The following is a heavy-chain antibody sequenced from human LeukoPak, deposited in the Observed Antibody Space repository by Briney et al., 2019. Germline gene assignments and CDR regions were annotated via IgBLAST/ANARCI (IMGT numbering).Heavy chain of an antibody. V-gene: IGHV1-69*06. CDR3: ARGGTGRPDFDY. CDR2: IIPIFGTA. CDR1: GGTFSSYA. D-gene: IGHD1-1*01. J-gene: IGHJ4*02. Sequence: PVKVSCKASGGTFSSYAISWVRQAPGQGLEWMGGIIPIFGTANYAQKFQGRVTITADKSTSTAYMELSSLRSEDTAVYYCARGGTGRPDFDYWGQGTLVTVSS.